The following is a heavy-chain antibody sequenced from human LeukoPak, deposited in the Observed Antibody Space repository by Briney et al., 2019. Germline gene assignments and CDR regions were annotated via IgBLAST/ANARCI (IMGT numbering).Heavy chain of an antibody. CDR1: GYSFTTYG. CDR3: AGGVRSRDGYNLNY. D-gene: IGHD5-24*01. J-gene: IGHJ4*02. CDR2: ISAFNGNT. Sequence: ASVKVSCKASGYSFTTYGITWVRQAPAQGLEWMGWISAFNGNTNYAQKFQGRVTMTTDTSTSTAYMELRSLISDDTPVYYSAGGVRSRDGYNLNYWGQGTLATVSS. V-gene: IGHV1-18*01.